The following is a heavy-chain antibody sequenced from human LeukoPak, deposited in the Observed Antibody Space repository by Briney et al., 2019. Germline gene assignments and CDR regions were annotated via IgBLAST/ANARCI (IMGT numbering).Heavy chain of an antibody. J-gene: IGHJ4*02. CDR2: IYYSGST. CDR3: ARLYYDSHY. V-gene: IGHV4-59*08. Sequence: SETLSLTCTVSGGSISSYYWSWIRQPPGKGLEWIGYIYYSGSTNYNPSLKSRVTISVDTPKNQFSLKLSSVTAADTAVYYCARLYYDSHYWGQGTLVTVSS. CDR1: GGSISSYY. D-gene: IGHD3-22*01.